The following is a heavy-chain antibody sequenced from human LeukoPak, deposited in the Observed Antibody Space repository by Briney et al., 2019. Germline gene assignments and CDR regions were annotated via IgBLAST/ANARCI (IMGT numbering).Heavy chain of an antibody. D-gene: IGHD1-26*01. V-gene: IGHV5-51*01. J-gene: IGHJ3*02. CDR1: GYSFTNFW. CDR3: ARQWGRPFDI. CDR2: IYPGDSDT. Sequence: GESLKISCKGSGYSFTNFWIGWVRQMPGKGLEWMGIIYPGDSDTTYSPSFQGQVTISADKSTSTAYLRWSSLKASDTAMYYCARQWGRPFDIWGQGTMVTVSS.